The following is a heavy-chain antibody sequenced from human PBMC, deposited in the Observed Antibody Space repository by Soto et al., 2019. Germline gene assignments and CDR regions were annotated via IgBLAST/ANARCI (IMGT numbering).Heavy chain of an antibody. J-gene: IGHJ4*02. CDR2: INHLETT. CDR3: ARGGGFDSFDY. Sequence: QLQLHMSGSGLVKPSQTLSRTCTVSGASITYGAYSWSWIRQTPGKGLEWIGYINHLETTFYNPSFESRLTLSIDRTKNQFSLNLKSMSAADRAVYFCARGGGFDSFDYWGQGILVTVSS. CDR1: GASITYGAYS. V-gene: IGHV4-30-2*01. D-gene: IGHD3-10*01.